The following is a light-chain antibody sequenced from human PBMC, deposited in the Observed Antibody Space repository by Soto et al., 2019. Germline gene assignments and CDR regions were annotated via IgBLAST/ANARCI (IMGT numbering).Light chain of an antibody. V-gene: IGLV2-14*01. CDR2: EVS. CDR3: SSYTNSNSRV. J-gene: IGLJ1*01. CDR1: NSDDGDYNY. Sequence: QSALTQPASVSGSHGQTIPFSRTGTNSDDGDYNYVSWYQHHPGKAPQLILYEVSNRPSGISDRFSASKSGNTASLTISGLQAEDEADYYCSSYTNSNSRVFGTGTKVTVL.